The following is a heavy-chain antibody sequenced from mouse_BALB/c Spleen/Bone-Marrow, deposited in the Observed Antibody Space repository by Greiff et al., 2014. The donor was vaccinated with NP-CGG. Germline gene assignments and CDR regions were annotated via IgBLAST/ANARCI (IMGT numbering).Heavy chain of an antibody. V-gene: IGHV3-8*02. Sequence: ESGPSLVKPSQTLSLTCSVTGDSITSGYWNWIRKFPGNNLEYMGYISYSGITYYNPSLKSRISIIRGTSKNQYYLQLNSVTTEDTATYFCARLEEGYGNYEGYYYALDYWGQGTSVTVSS. CDR1: GDSITSGY. J-gene: IGHJ4*01. D-gene: IGHD2-10*02. CDR2: ISYSGIT. CDR3: ARLEEGYGNYEGYYYALDY.